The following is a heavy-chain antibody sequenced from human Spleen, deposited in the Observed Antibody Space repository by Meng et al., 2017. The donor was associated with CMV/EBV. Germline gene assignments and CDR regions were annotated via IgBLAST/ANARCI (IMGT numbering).Heavy chain of an antibody. Sequence: GESLKISCAASGFSFSNYRMNWVRQAPGKGLEWVSSISSSGRYIFYADSAKGRFTISRDNAKNSLYLQMNSLGAEDTAVYYCARSPGYCSDTNCYSNHFDSWGQGTLVTVSS. CDR2: ISSSGRYI. D-gene: IGHD2-2*01. CDR1: GFSFSNYR. CDR3: ARSPGYCSDTNCYSNHFDS. V-gene: IGHV3-21*01. J-gene: IGHJ4*02.